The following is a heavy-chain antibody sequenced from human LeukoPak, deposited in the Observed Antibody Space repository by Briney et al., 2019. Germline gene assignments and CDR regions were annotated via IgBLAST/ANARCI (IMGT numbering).Heavy chain of an antibody. CDR1: GSTFSRHS. Sequence: PGGSLRLSCAASGSTFSRHSMNWVRQAPGKGLEWVSYISSGSSYIYYADSVKGRFTISRDNAENSLYLQMNSLRGQDTAVYYCARGGLNYADASDIWGQGTMVTVSP. V-gene: IGHV3-21*01. J-gene: IGHJ3*02. CDR3: ARGGLNYADASDI. CDR2: ISSGSSYI. D-gene: IGHD4-11*01.